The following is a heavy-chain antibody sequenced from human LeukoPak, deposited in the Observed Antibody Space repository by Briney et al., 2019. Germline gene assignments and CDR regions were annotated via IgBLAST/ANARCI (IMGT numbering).Heavy chain of an antibody. CDR2: IYYSGST. D-gene: IGHD7-27*01. Sequence: PSETLSLTCTVSGGSVSSYYLSWIRQPPGKGLEWIGYIYYSGSTNYSPSLKSRVTISVDTSKNQFSLKLSSVTAADTAVYYCARSWGYFDSWGQGTLVTVSS. J-gene: IGHJ4*02. CDR1: GGSVSSYY. V-gene: IGHV4-59*08. CDR3: ARSWGYFDS.